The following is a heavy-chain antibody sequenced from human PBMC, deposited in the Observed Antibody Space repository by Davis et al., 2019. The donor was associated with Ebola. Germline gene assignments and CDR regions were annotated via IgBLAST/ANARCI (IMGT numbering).Heavy chain of an antibody. CDR3: TSPKYSGSSKGDY. CDR1: GFTFSSYW. V-gene: IGHV3-7*03. Sequence: GGSLKISCAASGFTFSSYWMSWVRQAPGKGLEWVANIKQDGSEKYYVDSVKGRFTISRDNAKNSLYLQMNSLRAEDTAVYYCTSPKYSGSSKGDYWGQGTLVTVSS. D-gene: IGHD5-12*01. J-gene: IGHJ4*02. CDR2: IKQDGSEK.